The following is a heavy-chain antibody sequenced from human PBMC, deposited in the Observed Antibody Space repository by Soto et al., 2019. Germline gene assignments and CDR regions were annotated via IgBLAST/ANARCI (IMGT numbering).Heavy chain of an antibody. CDR3: ARQGYYSTKTYPPSRF. V-gene: IGHV4-39*01. D-gene: IGHD2-8*01. CDR1: GGSISSSDYY. J-gene: IGHJ4*02. CDR2: IYYSGNT. Sequence: SETLSLTCTVSGGSISSSDYYWGWIRQPPGKGLEWIGSIYYSGNTYYNPSLKSRVTISVDTSKNQFSLKLNSVTAADTAVYYCARQGYYSTKTYPPSRFWGQGXLVTVSS.